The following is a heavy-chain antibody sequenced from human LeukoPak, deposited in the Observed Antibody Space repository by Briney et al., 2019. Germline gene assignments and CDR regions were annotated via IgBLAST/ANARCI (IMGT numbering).Heavy chain of an antibody. CDR1: GGSFSGYY. Sequence: PSETLSLTCAVYGGSFSGYYWSWIRQPPGKGLEWIGEINHSGSTNYSPSLKSRVTISVGTSKNQFSLKLSSVTAADTAVYYCASGCSGGSCRDYWGQGTLVTVSS. V-gene: IGHV4-34*01. J-gene: IGHJ4*02. CDR3: ASGCSGGSCRDY. D-gene: IGHD2-15*01. CDR2: INHSGST.